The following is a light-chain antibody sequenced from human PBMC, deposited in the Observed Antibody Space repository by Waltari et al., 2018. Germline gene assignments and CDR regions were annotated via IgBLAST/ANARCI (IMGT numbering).Light chain of an antibody. Sequence: IFMTQSPDSLAVSLGETATINCRSSQILLYSSNNMNYLAWFQKRPGQPPKLLMYWASFREPGVPDRFTGSGSGTDFTLTINNLQAEDVATYYCQQFHSVPRTFGQGTRVEI. J-gene: IGKJ1*01. CDR2: WAS. CDR1: QILLYSSNNMNY. CDR3: QQFHSVPRT. V-gene: IGKV4-1*01.